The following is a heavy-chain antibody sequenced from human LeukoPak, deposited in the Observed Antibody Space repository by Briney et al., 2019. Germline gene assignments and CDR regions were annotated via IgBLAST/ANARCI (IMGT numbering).Heavy chain of an antibody. CDR1: GYSISSGYY. Sequence: SETLSLTCTVSGYSISSGYYWGWIRQPAGKGLEWIGRIYTSGSTNYNPSLKSRVTMSVDTSKNQFSLKLSSVTAADTAVHYCARFFSSWDPFFDYWGQGTLVTVSS. J-gene: IGHJ4*02. D-gene: IGHD6-13*01. V-gene: IGHV4-4*07. CDR3: ARFFSSWDPFFDY. CDR2: IYTSGST.